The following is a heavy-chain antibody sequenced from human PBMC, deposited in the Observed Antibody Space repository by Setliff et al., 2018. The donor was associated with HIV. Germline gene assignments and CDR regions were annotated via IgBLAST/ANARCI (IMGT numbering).Heavy chain of an antibody. V-gene: IGHV4-34*01. D-gene: IGHD6-13*01. J-gene: IGHJ6*03. CDR3: ARHRDPPGTSWIYYYYYMDL. CDR2: INHRGST. Sequence: PSETLSLTCTVSGGSISNHYWGWIRQPPGKGLEWIGEINHRGSTIYNPSLKSRVTISVDTSKNHVSLRLSSVTAADTGVYYCARHRDPPGTSWIYYYYYMDLWGEGTTVTVSS. CDR1: GGSISNHY.